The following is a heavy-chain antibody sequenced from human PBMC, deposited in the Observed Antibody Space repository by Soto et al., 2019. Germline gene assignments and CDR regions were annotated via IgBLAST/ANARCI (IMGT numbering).Heavy chain of an antibody. Sequence: LRLSCAASGFTFSSYWMSWVRQAPGKGLEWVANIKQDGSEKYYVDSVKGRFTISRDNAKNSLYLQMNSLRAEDTAVYYCARASPYYDILTGYGTFDYWGQGTLVTVSS. CDR1: GFTFSSYW. V-gene: IGHV3-7*01. J-gene: IGHJ4*02. D-gene: IGHD3-9*01. CDR2: IKQDGSEK. CDR3: ARASPYYDILTGYGTFDY.